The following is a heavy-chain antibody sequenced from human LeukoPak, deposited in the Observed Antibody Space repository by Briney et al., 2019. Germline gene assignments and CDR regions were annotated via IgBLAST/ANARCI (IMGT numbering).Heavy chain of an antibody. CDR1: GFSFSTYA. D-gene: IGHD6-19*01. CDR2: IWHDASHT. J-gene: IGHJ5*02. V-gene: IGHV3-33*06. CDR3: AKTYSSGWYPWFDP. Sequence: GGSLRLSCAASGFSFSTYAMHWVRQAPGKGLEWVALIWHDASHTFYTDSVKGRFTISRDNSKNTVYLQMNSLRAEDTAVYYCAKTYSSGWYPWFDPWGQGTLVTVSS.